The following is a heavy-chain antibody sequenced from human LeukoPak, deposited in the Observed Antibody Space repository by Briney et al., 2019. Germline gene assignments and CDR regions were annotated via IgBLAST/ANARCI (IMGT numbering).Heavy chain of an antibody. V-gene: IGHV4-61*02. CDR3: ARGGPGVIDY. Sequence: PSETLSLTCTVSGGSISSGSYYWSWIRQPAGKGLEWIGRIYTSGSTNYTPSLKSRVTISVDTSKNQCSLKLSSVTAADTAVYYCARGGPGVIDYWGQGTLVTVSS. D-gene: IGHD3-10*01. CDR1: GGSISSGSYY. J-gene: IGHJ4*02. CDR2: IYTSGST.